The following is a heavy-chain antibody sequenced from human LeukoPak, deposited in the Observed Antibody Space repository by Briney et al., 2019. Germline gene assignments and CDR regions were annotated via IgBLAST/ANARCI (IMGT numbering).Heavy chain of an antibody. CDR3: AKDAERGFDYSNSLNY. CDR2: IWSDASNT. J-gene: IGHJ4*02. D-gene: IGHD4-11*01. V-gene: IGHV3-33*06. CDR1: GFTFSHYG. Sequence: ARSLRLSCETSGFTFSHYGMHWVRQAPGAGLEWVAVIWSDASNTYYADSVKGRFTISRDNSRNTLYLQMSSLRAEDTAVYYCAKDAERGFDYSNSLNYWGQGTLVTVSS.